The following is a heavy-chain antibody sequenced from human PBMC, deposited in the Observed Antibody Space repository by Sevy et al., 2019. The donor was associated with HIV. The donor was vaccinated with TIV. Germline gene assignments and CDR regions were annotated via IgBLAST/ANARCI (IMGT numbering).Heavy chain of an antibody. J-gene: IGHJ4*02. V-gene: IGHV3-33*01. CDR2: IWYDGSNK. D-gene: IGHD6-13*01. Sequence: GGSLRLSCAASGFTFSSYGMHWVRQAPGKGLEWVAVIWYDGSNKYYADSVKGRFTISRENSKNTLYLQMNSLRAEDTAVYYCAREGAAAGIGYWGQGTLVTVSS. CDR3: AREGAAAGIGY. CDR1: GFTFSSYG.